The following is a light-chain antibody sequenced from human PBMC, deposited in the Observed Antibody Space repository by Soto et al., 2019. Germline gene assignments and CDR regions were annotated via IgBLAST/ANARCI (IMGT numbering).Light chain of an antibody. Sequence: QSALTQPRSVSGSPGQSVTISCTGTSSDVGAYNYVSWYQQQPGKAPKVMIYDVNKRPSGVPDRFSGSKSDNTASLTISGLQAEDEADYYCCAYAGSYSLVFGGGTKLTVL. J-gene: IGLJ2*01. V-gene: IGLV2-11*01. CDR3: CAYAGSYSLV. CDR2: DVN. CDR1: SSDVGAYNY.